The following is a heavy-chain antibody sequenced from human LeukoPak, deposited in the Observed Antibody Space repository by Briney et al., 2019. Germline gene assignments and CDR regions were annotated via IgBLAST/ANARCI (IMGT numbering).Heavy chain of an antibody. J-gene: IGHJ6*02. D-gene: IGHD1-20*01. CDR2: ISYDGSNK. CDR1: GFTFSSYA. V-gene: IGHV3-30-3*01. CDR3: ARGITGTFYYYYGMDV. Sequence: GRSLRLSCAASGFTFSSYAMHWVRQAPGKGLEWVAFISYDGSNKYYADSVKGRFTISRDNSKNTLYLQMNSLRAEDTAVYYCARGITGTFYYYYGMDVWGQGTTVTVSS.